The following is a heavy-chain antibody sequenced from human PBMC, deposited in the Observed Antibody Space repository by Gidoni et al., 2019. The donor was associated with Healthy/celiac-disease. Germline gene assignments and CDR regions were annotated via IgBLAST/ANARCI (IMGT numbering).Heavy chain of an antibody. V-gene: IGHV1-2*02. D-gene: IGHD7-27*01. CDR2: INPKSGGT. CDR1: GYHFTGYY. Sequence: QVQLVQSGAEVKKPGASVKGSCKASGYHFTGYYMHWVRQAPGKGLEWMGWINPKSGGTNYAQKFQGRVTMTRDTSISTAYMELSRLSSDDTAVYYCASSGDLAVQSWYFDLWGRGTLVTVSS. J-gene: IGHJ2*01. CDR3: ASSGDLAVQSWYFDL.